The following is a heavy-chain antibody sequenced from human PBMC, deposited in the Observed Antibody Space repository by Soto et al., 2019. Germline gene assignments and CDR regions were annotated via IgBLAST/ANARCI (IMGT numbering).Heavy chain of an antibody. CDR3: ARDWGPLTGEGANYYSYYMDV. CDR1: GFTVSSNY. CDR2: IYSGGST. J-gene: IGHJ6*03. D-gene: IGHD7-27*01. V-gene: IGHV3-66*01. Sequence: EVQLVESGGGLVQPGGSLRLSCAASGFTVSSNYMSWVRQAPGKGLEWVSAIYSGGSTYYAESVKGRFIISRDNSKTTLYLQMNRLRAEDTAVYYCARDWGPLTGEGANYYSYYMDVWGKGTTVTVSS.